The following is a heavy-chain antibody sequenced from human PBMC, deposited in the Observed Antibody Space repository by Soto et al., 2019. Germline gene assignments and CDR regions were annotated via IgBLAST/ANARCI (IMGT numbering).Heavy chain of an antibody. CDR3: ARAQDTIVVVGR. V-gene: IGHV4-39*01. D-gene: IGHD2-15*01. J-gene: IGHJ4*02. CDR1: GGSISSSSYY. Sequence: PSETLSLTCTVSGGSISSSSYYWGWIRQPPGKGLEWIGSIYYSGSTYYNPSLKSRVTISVDTSKNQFSLKLSSVAAADTAVYYCARAQDTIVVVGRWGQGTLVNVSS. CDR2: IYYSGST.